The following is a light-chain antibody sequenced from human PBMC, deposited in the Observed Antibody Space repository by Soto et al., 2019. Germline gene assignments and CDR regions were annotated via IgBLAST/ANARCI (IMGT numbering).Light chain of an antibody. J-gene: IGKJ1*01. CDR1: QNVGNN. Sequence: ATRWVCAWVSVAAASRASQNVGNNLVWYQQKPGQAPRLLIYGASTRAAGIPDRFSGSGSGTEFTLTISGLQSVDFGDYYCPAFKIYAPWPSAQGTKVDIK. CDR3: PAFKIYAPWP. V-gene: IGKV3-15*01. CDR2: GAS.